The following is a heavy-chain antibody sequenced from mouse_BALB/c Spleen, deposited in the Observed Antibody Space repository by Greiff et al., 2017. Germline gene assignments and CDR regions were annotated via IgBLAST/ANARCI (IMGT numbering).Heavy chain of an antibody. CDR3: AFGRGAMDY. CDR1: GYSITSDYA. D-gene: IGHD4-1*01. V-gene: IGHV3-2*02. J-gene: IGHJ4*01. Sequence: LVESGPGLVKPSQSLSLTCTVTGYSITSDYAWNWIRQFPGNKLEWMGYISYSGSTSYNPSLKSRISITRDTSKNQFFLQLNSVTTEDTATYYCAFGRGAMDYWGQGTSVTVSS. CDR2: ISYSGST.